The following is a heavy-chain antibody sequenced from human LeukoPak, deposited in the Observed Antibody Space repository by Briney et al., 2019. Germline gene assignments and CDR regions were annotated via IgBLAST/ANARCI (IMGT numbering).Heavy chain of an antibody. V-gene: IGHV4-59*08. CDR2: IYYSGSA. CDR3: ASHRITAAEEYFQH. Sequence: SETLSLTCTVSGGSISSYYWSWIRQPPGRGRGWMGNIYYSGSANYNPSLKSRVTISVDTSKNQFSLKLSSVTAADTAVYYCASHRITAAEEYFQHWGQGTLVTVSS. J-gene: IGHJ1*01. CDR1: GGSISSYY. D-gene: IGHD6-13*01.